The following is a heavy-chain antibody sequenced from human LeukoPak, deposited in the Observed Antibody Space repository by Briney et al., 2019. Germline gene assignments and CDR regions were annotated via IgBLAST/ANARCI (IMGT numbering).Heavy chain of an antibody. CDR1: GGSFSGYY. V-gene: IGHV4-34*01. CDR2: INHSGST. D-gene: IGHD3-10*01. J-gene: IGHJ4*02. CDR3: ARRLPRGSGSDIGVYFDY. Sequence: SETLSLTCAVYGGSFSGYYWSWIRQPPGKGLEWIGEINHSGSTNYNPSLKSQVTISVDTSKNQFSLKLSSVTAADTAVYYCARRLPRGSGSDIGVYFDYWGQGTLVTVSS.